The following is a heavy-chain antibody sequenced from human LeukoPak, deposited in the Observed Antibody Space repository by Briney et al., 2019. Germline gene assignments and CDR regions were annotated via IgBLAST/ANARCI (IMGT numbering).Heavy chain of an antibody. CDR1: GFTFSDYA. D-gene: IGHD3-10*01. V-gene: IGHV3-64D*09. CDR2: ISSNGAST. J-gene: IGHJ4*02. CDR3: VKETLWFGELLWYYFDY. Sequence: GGSLRLSCSASGFTFSDYAMHWVRQAPGKGLEYVSAISSNGASTYYADSMKGRFTISRDNSKNTLYLQMSSLGAEDTAVYYCVKETLWFGELLWYYFDYWGQGTLVTVSS.